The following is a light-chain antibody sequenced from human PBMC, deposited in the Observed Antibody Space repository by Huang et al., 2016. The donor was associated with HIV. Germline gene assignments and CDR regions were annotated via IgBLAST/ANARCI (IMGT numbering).Light chain of an antibody. CDR1: QSVGTY. CDR3: QQRSNWPPLLT. CDR2: YAS. V-gene: IGKV3-11*01. J-gene: IGKJ3*01. Sequence: ELVLTQSPATLSLSPGESATLSCRASQSVGTYLAWYQQKPGHAPRLLIYYASNRATGIPASCSCRGSGTDFTLTISSLEPEDFAVYYCQQRSNWPPLLTFGPGAKVDIK.